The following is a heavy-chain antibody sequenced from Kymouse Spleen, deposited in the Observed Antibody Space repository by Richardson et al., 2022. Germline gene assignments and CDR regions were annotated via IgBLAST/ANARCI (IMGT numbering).Heavy chain of an antibody. D-gene: IGHD3-9*01. Sequence: EVQLVESGGGLVKPGGSLRLSCAASGFTFSNAWMSWVRQAPGKGLEWVGRIKSKTDGGTTDYAAPVKGRFTISRDDSKNTLYLQMNSLKTEDTAVYYCTNDILTGPPFDYWGQGTLVTVSS. V-gene: IGHV3-15*01. CDR2: IKSKTDGGTT. CDR3: TNDILTGPPFDY. CDR1: GFTFSNAW. J-gene: IGHJ4*02.